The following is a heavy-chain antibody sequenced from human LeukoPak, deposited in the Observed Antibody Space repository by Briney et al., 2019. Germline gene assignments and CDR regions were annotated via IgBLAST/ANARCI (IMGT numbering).Heavy chain of an antibody. D-gene: IGHD3-10*01. Sequence: SETLSLTCVVSGGSISSGTHYWSWIRQPPGKGLEWIGCLYYNGNTNYNPSLKSRVTIPVDTSENQFSLKLTSVTAADTAVYYCATAGPISGRHNYFDSWGQGTLVTVSS. CDR2: LYYNGNT. CDR1: GGSISSGTHY. V-gene: IGHV4-61*01. J-gene: IGHJ4*02. CDR3: ATAGPISGRHNYFDS.